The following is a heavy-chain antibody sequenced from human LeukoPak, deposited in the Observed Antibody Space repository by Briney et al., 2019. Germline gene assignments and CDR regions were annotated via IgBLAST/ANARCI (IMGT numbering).Heavy chain of an antibody. Sequence: GVLRLSCAASGFTFSNAWMSWVRQAPGKGLEWVGRIKSKTDGRTTDYAAPVKGRFTISRDDSKNTLYLQMNSLKTEDTAVYYCTTAETGLTIFGVVIDWGQGTLVTVSS. CDR2: IKSKTDGRTT. V-gene: IGHV3-15*01. CDR1: GFTFSNAW. J-gene: IGHJ4*02. CDR3: TTAETGLTIFGVVID. D-gene: IGHD3-3*01.